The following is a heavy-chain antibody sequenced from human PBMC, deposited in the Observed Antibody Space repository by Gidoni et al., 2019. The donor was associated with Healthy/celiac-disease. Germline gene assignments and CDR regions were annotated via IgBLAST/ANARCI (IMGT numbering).Heavy chain of an antibody. Sequence: QVPLVESGGGVVQPGRSLSLSCAASGFTFSSYGMHWVRQAPGKGLEGVAVIGYDGSNKYYADSVKGRFTISRDNSKNTLYLQMNSLRAEDTAVYYCARPPSHQSSGWLSYWGQGTLVTVSS. V-gene: IGHV3-33*01. J-gene: IGHJ4*02. CDR2: IGYDGSNK. CDR3: ARPPSHQSSGWLSY. CDR1: GFTFSSYG. D-gene: IGHD6-19*01.